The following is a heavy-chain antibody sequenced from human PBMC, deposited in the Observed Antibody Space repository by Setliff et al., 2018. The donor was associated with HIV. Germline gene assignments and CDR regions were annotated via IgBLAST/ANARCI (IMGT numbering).Heavy chain of an antibody. CDR2: IYTSGST. V-gene: IGHV4-4*09. Sequence: SETLSLTCTVSGGSINSGYDWSWIRQPPGKGLEWIGYIYTSGSTNYNPSLKSRVAISVDTSKNQFSLKLSSVTAADTAVYYCARSPSYSSSFSYYYYSMDVWGQGTTVTVSS. CDR3: ARSPSYSSSFSYYYYSMDV. J-gene: IGHJ6*02. D-gene: IGHD6-6*01. CDR1: GGSINSGYD.